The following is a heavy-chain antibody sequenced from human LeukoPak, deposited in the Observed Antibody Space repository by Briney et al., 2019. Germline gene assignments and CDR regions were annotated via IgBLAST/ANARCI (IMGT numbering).Heavy chain of an antibody. D-gene: IGHD6-19*01. CDR3: AKDHSPYSSGVADY. CDR1: GFTFSSYA. V-gene: IGHV3-23*01. CDR2: ISGSGGST. J-gene: IGHJ4*02. Sequence: PGGSLRLSCAASGFTFSSYAMSWVRQAPGKGLEWVSAISGSGGSTYYADSVKGRFTISRDNSKNTLYLQMNILRAEDTAVYYCAKDHSPYSSGVADYWGQGTLVTVSS.